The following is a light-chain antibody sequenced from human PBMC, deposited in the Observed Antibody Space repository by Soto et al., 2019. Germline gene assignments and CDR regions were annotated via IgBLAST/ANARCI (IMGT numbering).Light chain of an antibody. V-gene: IGKV1-5*03. J-gene: IGKJ5*01. Sequence: DIQMTQSPSTLSASVGDRVTITCRASQSISSWLAWYQQKPGKAPKLLIYKASSLESGVPSRFSGSGSGTEFTLTISSLEPEDFAVYYCQHRSIWPVSFGQGTRLEI. CDR1: QSISSW. CDR3: QHRSIWPVS. CDR2: KAS.